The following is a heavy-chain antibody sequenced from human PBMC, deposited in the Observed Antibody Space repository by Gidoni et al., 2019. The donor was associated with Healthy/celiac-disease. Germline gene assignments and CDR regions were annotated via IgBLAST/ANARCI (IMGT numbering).Heavy chain of an antibody. CDR3: ARQLEQQLVL. CDR1: VGSFSSGCYY. D-gene: IGHD6-13*01. CDR2: IFYSGST. V-gene: IGHV4-31*03. Sequence: QVQLQESGPGLVKPSTTRSPTCTLSVGSFSSGCYYWSWIRLHPGKGLEWSWYIFYSGSTYYNPSLKSRVTISVDTSKNLFSLKLSSVTAAYTAVYYCARQLEQQLVLWGQGTLVTVSS. J-gene: IGHJ4*02.